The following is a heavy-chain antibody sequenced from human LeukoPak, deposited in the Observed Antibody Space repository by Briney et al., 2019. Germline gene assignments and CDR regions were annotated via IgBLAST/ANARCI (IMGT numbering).Heavy chain of an antibody. V-gene: IGHV1-2*04. CDR2: INPNSGGT. CDR1: GYTFTGYY. Sequence: GASVKVSCKASGYTFTGYYMHCVRQAPGQGLEWMGWINPNSGGTNYAQKFQGWVTMTRNTSISTAYVELSSLRSEDTAVYYCARGLAAKGGDYWGQGTLVTVSS. J-gene: IGHJ4*02. D-gene: IGHD6-13*01. CDR3: ARGLAAKGGDY.